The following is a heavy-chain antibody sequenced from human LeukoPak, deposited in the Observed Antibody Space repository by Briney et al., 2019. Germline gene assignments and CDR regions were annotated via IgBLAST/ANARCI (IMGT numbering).Heavy chain of an antibody. D-gene: IGHD6-19*01. CDR1: GGSIRSYY. Sequence: AETLSLTYTVSGGSIRSYYWSWIRQPPGKGLEWIGYIYYSGSTNYNPSLKSRVTISVDTSKNQFSLKLSSVTAADTAVYYCARVGYSSGWYRFDPWGQGTLVTVSS. V-gene: IGHV4-59*01. CDR2: IYYSGST. CDR3: ARVGYSSGWYRFDP. J-gene: IGHJ5*02.